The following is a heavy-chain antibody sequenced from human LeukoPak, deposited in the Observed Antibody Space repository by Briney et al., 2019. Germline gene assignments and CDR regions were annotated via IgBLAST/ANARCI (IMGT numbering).Heavy chain of an antibody. Sequence: ASVKVSCKASGYTFTGYYMHWVRQAPGQGLEWMGWINPNSGGTNYAQKFQGRVTMTRDTSISTAYMELSRLRSDDTAVYYCSRVSIGIAVAGADYWGQGTLVTVTS. D-gene: IGHD6-19*01. CDR2: INPNSGGT. CDR3: SRVSIGIAVAGADY. CDR1: GYTFTGYY. J-gene: IGHJ4*02. V-gene: IGHV1-2*02.